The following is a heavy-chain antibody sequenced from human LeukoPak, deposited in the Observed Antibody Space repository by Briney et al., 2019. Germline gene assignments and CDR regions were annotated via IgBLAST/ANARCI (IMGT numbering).Heavy chain of an antibody. CDR2: FYYSGST. CDR3: ARHYGEPDYYGMDV. V-gene: IGHV4-59*08. Sequence: SETLSLTCSVSGGSISNYYWSWIRQPPGKKLECIGYFYYSGSTNYNPSLKSRVTISVDTSKNQFSLKLSSVTAADTAVYYCARHYGEPDYYGMDVWGQGTTVTVSS. CDR1: GGSISNYY. D-gene: IGHD4-17*01. J-gene: IGHJ6*02.